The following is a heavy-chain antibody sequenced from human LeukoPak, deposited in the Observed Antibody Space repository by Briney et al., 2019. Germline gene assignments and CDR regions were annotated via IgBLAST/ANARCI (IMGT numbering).Heavy chain of an antibody. CDR3: AGADLRFSNLLALNFNY. CDR2: INPSGGST. CDR1: GYTFTSYY. D-gene: IGHD4-11*01. V-gene: IGHV1-46*01. J-gene: IGHJ4*02. Sequence: ASVKVSCKASGYTFTSYYMHWVRQAPGQGLEWMGLINPSGGSTSYAQKFQGRVTMTRDTSTSTVYMELSSLGSEDTAVYYCAGADLRFSNLLALNFNYWGQGTLVTVAS.